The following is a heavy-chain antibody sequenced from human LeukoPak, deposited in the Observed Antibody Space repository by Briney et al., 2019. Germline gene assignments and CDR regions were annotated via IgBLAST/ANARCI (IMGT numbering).Heavy chain of an antibody. CDR1: GFTFSNAW. D-gene: IGHD6-19*01. CDR2: IKSKTDGGTT. CDR3: TTADGGLRIAVAEGDAFDI. J-gene: IGHJ3*02. Sequence: GGSLRLSCAASGFTFSNAWMNWVRQAPGKGLEWVGRIKSKTDGGTTDYAAPVKGRFTISRDDSKNTLYLQMNSLKTEDTAVYYCTTADGGLRIAVAEGDAFDIWGQGTMVTVSS. V-gene: IGHV3-15*01.